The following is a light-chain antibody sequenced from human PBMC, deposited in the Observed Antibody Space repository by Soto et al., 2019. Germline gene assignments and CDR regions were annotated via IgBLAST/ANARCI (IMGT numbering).Light chain of an antibody. CDR2: GAS. Sequence: IVSTHSPTTLTVSPVERVPLSCRASQSVSSNLAWYQQKPGQAPRLLIYGASTRATGIPARFSGSGSGTEFTLTISSLQSEDFAVYYCQQYNNWPRTSGQGTKVDIK. V-gene: IGKV3-15*01. CDR1: QSVSSN. J-gene: IGKJ1*01. CDR3: QQYNNWPRT.